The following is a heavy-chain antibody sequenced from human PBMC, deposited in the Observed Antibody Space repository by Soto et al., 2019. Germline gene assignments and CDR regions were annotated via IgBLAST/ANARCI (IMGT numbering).Heavy chain of an antibody. V-gene: IGHV3-48*02. CDR2: ISTSSSSI. CDR3: VRDSWQGYYYYGMDV. CDR1: GFSFSTYP. Sequence: EVQLVESGGGLEQPGGSLRLSCAASGFSFSTYPMNWVRQAPGKGLEWVSYISTSSSSIYYADSVKGRFTISRDNAKNSLYLQMNSLRDEDTAVYYCVRDSWQGYYYYGMDVWGQGTTVTVSS. D-gene: IGHD5-12*01. J-gene: IGHJ6*02.